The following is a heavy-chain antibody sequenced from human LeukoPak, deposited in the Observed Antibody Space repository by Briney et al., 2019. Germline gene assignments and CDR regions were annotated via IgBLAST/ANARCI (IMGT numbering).Heavy chain of an antibody. CDR2: IYYSGST. CDR1: GGSISTYY. V-gene: IGHV4-59*01. CDR3: AREGLEQLVLDY. D-gene: IGHD6-6*01. J-gene: IGHJ4*02. Sequence: SETLSLTCTLSGGSISTYYWSWIRQPPGKGLEWIGYIYYSGSTNYNPSLKSRVTISVDTSKNQFSLKLSSVTAADTAVYYCAREGLEQLVLDYWGQGTLVTVSS.